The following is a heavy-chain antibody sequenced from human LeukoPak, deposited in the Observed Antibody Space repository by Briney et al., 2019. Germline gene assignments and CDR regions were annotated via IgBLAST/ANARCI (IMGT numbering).Heavy chain of an antibody. D-gene: IGHD2-15*01. CDR1: GFTFSSYR. J-gene: IGHJ5*02. V-gene: IGHV3-7*01. CDR3: ARFVVVNWFDP. CDR2: IKQDGSEK. Sequence: PGGSLRLSCAASGFTFSSYRMSWVRQAPGKGLEWVANIKQDGSEKYYVDSVKGRFTISRDNAKNSLYLQMNSLRAEDTAVYYCARFVVVNWFDPWGQGTLVTVSS.